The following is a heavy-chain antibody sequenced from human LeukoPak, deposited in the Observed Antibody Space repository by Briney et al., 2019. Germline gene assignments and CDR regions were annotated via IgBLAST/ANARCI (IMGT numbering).Heavy chain of an antibody. Sequence: GESLKISCKGSGYSFTSYWIGWVRQMPGKGLEWMGIIYPGDSDTRYSPSFQGQVTISADKSISTAYLQWSSLKASDTAMYYCARPARGRLLWFGGKMKPDPIDYWGQGTLVTVSS. V-gene: IGHV5-51*01. J-gene: IGHJ4*02. D-gene: IGHD3-10*01. CDR1: GYSFTSYW. CDR3: ARPARGRLLWFGGKMKPDPIDY. CDR2: IYPGDSDT.